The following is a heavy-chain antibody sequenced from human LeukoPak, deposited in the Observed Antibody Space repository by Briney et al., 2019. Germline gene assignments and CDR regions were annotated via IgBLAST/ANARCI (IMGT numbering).Heavy chain of an antibody. Sequence: GASVTVSFKSSGYTFTSYYMHLVRQAPGQGLEWMGIINPSGGSTSYAQKFQGRVPKTRDTSKSTVYMELSSLRSKDTAVYYCGRDSLVWFGAREFWGQGTLVT. CDR1: GYTFTSYY. V-gene: IGHV1-46*01. CDR2: INPSGGST. D-gene: IGHD3-10*01. J-gene: IGHJ4*02. CDR3: GRDSLVWFGAREF.